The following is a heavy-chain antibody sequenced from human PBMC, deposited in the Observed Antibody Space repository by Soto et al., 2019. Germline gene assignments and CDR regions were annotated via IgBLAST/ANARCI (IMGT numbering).Heavy chain of an antibody. D-gene: IGHD5-12*01. Sequence: SGPTLVNPTQTLTLTCTFSGFSLSTSGVGVGWIRQPPGKALEWLALIYWDDDKRYSPSLKSRLTITKDTSKNQVVLTMTNMDPVDTATFYCANSELGGYDLVNWFDPWGQGTLVTVSS. CDR1: GFSLSTSGVG. CDR3: ANSELGGYDLVNWFDP. J-gene: IGHJ5*02. V-gene: IGHV2-5*02. CDR2: IYWDDDK.